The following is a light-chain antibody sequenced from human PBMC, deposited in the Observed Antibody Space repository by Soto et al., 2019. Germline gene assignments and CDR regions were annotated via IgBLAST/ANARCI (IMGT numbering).Light chain of an antibody. CDR2: GNS. J-gene: IGLJ1*01. Sequence: QSALTQPRSVSGSPGQSVTISCTGSSSNIGAGYDVHWYQQLPGTAPKLLIYGNSNRPSGVPDRFSGSKSGTSASLAITGLQTEDEADYYCQSYDSSLSGPYVFGTGTKVTVL. CDR1: SSNIGAGYD. CDR3: QSYDSSLSGPYV. V-gene: IGLV1-40*01.